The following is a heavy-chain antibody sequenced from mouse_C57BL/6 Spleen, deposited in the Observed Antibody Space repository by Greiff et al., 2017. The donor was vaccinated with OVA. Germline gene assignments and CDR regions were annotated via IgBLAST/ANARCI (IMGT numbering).Heavy chain of an antibody. Sequence: EVNVVESGGDLVKPGGSLKLSCAASGFTFSSYGMSWVRQTPDKRLEWVATISSGGSYTYYPDSVKGRFTISRDNAKNTLYLQMSSLKSEDTAMYYCARLGSSYDYAMDYWGQGTSVTVSS. V-gene: IGHV5-6*01. CDR1: GFTFSSYG. CDR3: ARLGSSYDYAMDY. CDR2: ISSGGSYT. J-gene: IGHJ4*01. D-gene: IGHD1-1*01.